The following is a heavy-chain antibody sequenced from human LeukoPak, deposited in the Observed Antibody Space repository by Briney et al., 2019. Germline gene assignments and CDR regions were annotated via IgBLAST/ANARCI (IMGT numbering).Heavy chain of an antibody. CDR1: GFAFSSYG. V-gene: IGHV3-30-3*01. CDR3: ARDGPDDYGEYHYSYYGLDA. Sequence: GGSLRLSCVGSGFAFSSYGMHWVRQAPGRGLEWLAIISYDGDNKHYADSVKGRFTISRDNAENTLYLQMNSLRGEDTAVYYCARDGPDDYGEYHYSYYGLDAWGQGTTVTVSS. CDR2: ISYDGDNK. D-gene: IGHD4/OR15-4a*01. J-gene: IGHJ6*02.